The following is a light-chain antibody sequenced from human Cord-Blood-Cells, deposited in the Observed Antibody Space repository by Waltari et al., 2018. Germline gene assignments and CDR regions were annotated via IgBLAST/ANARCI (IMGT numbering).Light chain of an antibody. CDR3: SSYTSSSTL. V-gene: IGLV2-14*01. CDR2: DVS. CDR1: SSDVGGYNY. Sequence: QSALTQPASVSGSPGQSIPISCTGTSSDVGGYNYVSWYQQPPGKAPKPMIYDVSNRPSGVSNRFSGSKSGNTASLTISGLQAEDEADYYCSSYTSSSTLFGTGTKVTVL. J-gene: IGLJ1*01.